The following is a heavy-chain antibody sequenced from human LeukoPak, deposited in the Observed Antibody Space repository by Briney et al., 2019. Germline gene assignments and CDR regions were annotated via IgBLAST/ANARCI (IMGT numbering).Heavy chain of an antibody. CDR3: ARGGKDYGDYWLDY. Sequence: ASVNVSCKASGYTFTSYAKHRVRHAPGQRLEWMGWIKAGNGNTKYSQKFQGRVTITRDTSASTAYMELSSLRSEDTAVYYCARGGKDYGDYWLDYWGQGTLVTVSS. CDR1: GYTFTSYA. D-gene: IGHD4-17*01. CDR2: IKAGNGNT. V-gene: IGHV1-3*01. J-gene: IGHJ4*02.